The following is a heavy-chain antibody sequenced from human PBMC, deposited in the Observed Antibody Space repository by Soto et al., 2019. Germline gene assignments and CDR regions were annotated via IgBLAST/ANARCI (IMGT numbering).Heavy chain of an antibody. CDR1: GFTFGDYA. Sequence: PGGSLRLSCTASGFTFGDYAMSWFRQAPGKGLEWVGFIRSKAYGGTTEYAASVKGRFTISRDDSKSIAYLQMNSLKTEDTAVYYCTRVLWFGEHPGYYFDYWGQGTLVTVSS. J-gene: IGHJ4*02. CDR2: IRSKAYGGTT. D-gene: IGHD3-10*01. V-gene: IGHV3-49*03. CDR3: TRVLWFGEHPGYYFDY.